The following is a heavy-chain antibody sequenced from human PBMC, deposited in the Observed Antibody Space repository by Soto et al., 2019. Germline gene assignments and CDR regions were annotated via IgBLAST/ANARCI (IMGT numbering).Heavy chain of an antibody. CDR3: ARNGMVVTPGYFDY. J-gene: IGHJ4*02. CDR2: IYHSGST. D-gene: IGHD2-21*02. CDR1: GGSISSTNW. Sequence: SETLSLTCGVSGGSISSTNWWSWVRQPPGKGLEWIGEIYHSGSTNYNPSLKSRVTISVDKSKNQFSLMLTSVTAADTAVYYCARNGMVVTPGYFDYWGQGTLVTSPQ. V-gene: IGHV4-4*02.